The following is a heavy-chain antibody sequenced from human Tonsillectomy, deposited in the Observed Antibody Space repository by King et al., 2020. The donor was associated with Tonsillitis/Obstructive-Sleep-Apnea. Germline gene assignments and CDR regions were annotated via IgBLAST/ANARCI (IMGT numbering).Heavy chain of an antibody. D-gene: IGHD3-3*01. V-gene: IGHV3-15*01. CDR3: TTETPQLRFLEWQCFDY. CDR2: IKSKTDGGTT. J-gene: IGHJ4*02. Sequence: VQLVESGGGLVKPGGSLRLSCAVSEFTFSNAWMSWVRQAPGKGLEWVGRIKSKTDGGTTEYAAPVKGRFSISRDDSKNTVYLQMKSLKSEDTAVYYYTTETPQLRFLEWQCFDYWGQGTLVTVSS. CDR1: EFTFSNAW.